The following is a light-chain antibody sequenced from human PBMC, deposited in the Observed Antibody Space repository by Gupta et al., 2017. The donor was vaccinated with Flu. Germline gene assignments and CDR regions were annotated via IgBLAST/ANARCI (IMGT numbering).Light chain of an antibody. CDR2: QDS. CDR1: NLGKYF. J-gene: IGLJ3*02. Sequence: TCSGHNLGKYFVSWYQLRPGQSPVLVIYQDSKRPSGTPERFSGSNSGNTATLTISGTQAMDEADFYCQTWDSTTGVFGGGTTLTVL. CDR3: QTWDSTTGV. V-gene: IGLV3-1*01.